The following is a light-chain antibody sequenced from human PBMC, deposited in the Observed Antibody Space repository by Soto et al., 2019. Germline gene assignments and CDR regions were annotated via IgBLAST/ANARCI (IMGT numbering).Light chain of an antibody. CDR2: AAS. CDR1: QTVNSY. V-gene: IGKV1-39*01. J-gene: IGKJ2*01. Sequence: DIQMTQSPSSLSAYVTDRVTITCRASQTVNSYLNWYQQKPGKAPKLLISAASTLQGGVPSRFSASGSVTEFTLTISSLRLEDFATYYCQQSFVSPYTFGQGTKLEI. CDR3: QQSFVSPYT.